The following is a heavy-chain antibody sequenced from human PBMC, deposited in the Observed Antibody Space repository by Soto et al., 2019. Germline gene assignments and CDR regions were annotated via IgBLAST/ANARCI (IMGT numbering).Heavy chain of an antibody. CDR1: GGTFSSYA. V-gene: IGHV1-69*01. Sequence: QVQLVQSGAEVKKPGSSVKVSCKASGGTFSSYAISWVRQAPGQGLEWMGGIMPIFGTANYAQKFQGRVTITADESTSTAYMELSRLRFADTAVYYCAKLGITDYYYYGMDVWGQGTTVTVSS. CDR2: IMPIFGTA. J-gene: IGHJ6*02. CDR3: AKLGITDYYYYGMDV. D-gene: IGHD3-9*01.